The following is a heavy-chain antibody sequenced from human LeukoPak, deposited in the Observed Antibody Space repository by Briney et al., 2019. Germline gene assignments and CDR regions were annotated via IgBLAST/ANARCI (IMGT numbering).Heavy chain of an antibody. CDR2: ISYDGSNK. J-gene: IGHJ4*02. Sequence: GGSLRLSCAASGFTFSSYGMHWVRQAPGKGLEWVAVISYDGSNKYYADSVKGRFTISRDNSKNTLYLQMNSLRAEDTAVYYCAKSRATYYYDSSGYYADYWGQGTLVTVSS. CDR3: AKSRATYYYDSSGYYADY. CDR1: GFTFSSYG. V-gene: IGHV3-30*18. D-gene: IGHD3-22*01.